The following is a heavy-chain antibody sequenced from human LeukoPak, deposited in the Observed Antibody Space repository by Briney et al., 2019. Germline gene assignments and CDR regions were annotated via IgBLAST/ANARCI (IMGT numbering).Heavy chain of an antibody. D-gene: IGHD3-10*01. J-gene: IGHJ4*02. CDR2: INPSGGST. CDR1: GYTFTSYY. Sequence: ASVKVSCKASGYTFTSYYMHWVRQAPGQGLEWMGIINPSGGSTSYAQKFQGRVTMTRDTSTSTVYMELSSLRSEDTAVYYCARDLARVRWFGELLVAGPFDYWGQGTLVTVSS. CDR3: ARDLARVRWFGELLVAGPFDY. V-gene: IGHV1-46*01.